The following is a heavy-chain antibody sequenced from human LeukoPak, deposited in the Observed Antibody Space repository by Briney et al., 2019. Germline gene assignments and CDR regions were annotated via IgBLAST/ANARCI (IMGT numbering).Heavy chain of an antibody. CDR3: ARVRVSGYNLWRPLDH. V-gene: IGHV3-64*02. CDR1: GFSFSDHT. CDR2: ITNSGETT. Sequence: PGGSLRLSCAASGFSFSDHTMHWVRQTPGKGLEYVSTITNSGETTYYADSVKGRFTISRDNSKNTLFLQMGSLRAEDMAVYYCARVRVSGYNLWRPLDHWGQGTLVTVSS. D-gene: IGHD5-24*01. J-gene: IGHJ4*02.